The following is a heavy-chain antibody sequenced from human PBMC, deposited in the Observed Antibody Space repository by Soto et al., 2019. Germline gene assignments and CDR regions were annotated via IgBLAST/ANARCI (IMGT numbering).Heavy chain of an antibody. CDR2: IGTYSGNT. CDR3: APDEGNYLDS. V-gene: IGHV1-18*04. J-gene: IGHJ4*02. Sequence: QVHLVQSGAEVKEPGASVKVSCKASDYTFTRYTFSWVRQAPGQGLEWMGWIGTYSGNTNSAQKFQGRVTKTTDTSTSTANMEMRSLRSDVTAVYYCAPDEGNYLDSWGQGTLVTVSS. CDR1: DYTFTRYT.